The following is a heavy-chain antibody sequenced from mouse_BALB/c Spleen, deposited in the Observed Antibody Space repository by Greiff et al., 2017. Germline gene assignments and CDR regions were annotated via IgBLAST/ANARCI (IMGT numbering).Heavy chain of an antibody. CDR1: GYSITSDYA. V-gene: IGHV3-2*02. J-gene: IGHJ2*01. CDR3: ARKNYGSSS. CDR2: ISYSGST. Sequence: EVQLQESGPGLVKPSQSLSLTCTVTGYSITSDYAWNWIRQFPGNKLEWMGYISYSGSTSYNPSLKSRISITRDTSKNQFFLQLNSVTTEDTATYYCARKNYGSSSWGQGTTLTVSS. D-gene: IGHD1-1*01.